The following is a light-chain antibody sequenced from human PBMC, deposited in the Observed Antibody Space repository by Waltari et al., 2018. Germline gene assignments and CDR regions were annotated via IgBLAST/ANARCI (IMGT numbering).Light chain of an antibody. CDR2: RDD. CDR3: QSFDRDLNAVL. J-gene: IGLJ2*01. Sequence: QSVLTQPPSVSGAPGQRVTISCTGSSSNSGAGSDVHWYQQIPGSAPKFLIYRDDNRPSGVPGRFSGSKSGTSASLSVTGLHVEDEADYFCQSFDRDLNAVLFGGGTKLTVL. CDR1: SSNSGAGSD. V-gene: IGLV1-40*01.